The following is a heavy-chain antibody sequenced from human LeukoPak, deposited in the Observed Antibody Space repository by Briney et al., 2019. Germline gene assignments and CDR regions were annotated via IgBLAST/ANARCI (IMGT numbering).Heavy chain of an antibody. CDR3: ARGLGGELDY. CDR1: GGSFSGYY. J-gene: IGHJ4*02. CDR2: INHSGST. V-gene: IGHV4-34*01. Sequence: SETLSLTCAVYGGSFSGYYWSWIRQPPGKGLEWIGEINHSGSTNYNPSLKSRVTISVDRSKNQFSLKLSSVTAADTAVYYCARGLGGELDYWGQGTLVTVSS. D-gene: IGHD1-1*01.